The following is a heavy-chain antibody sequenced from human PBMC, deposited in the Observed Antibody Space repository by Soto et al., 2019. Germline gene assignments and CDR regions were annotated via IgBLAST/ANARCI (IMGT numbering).Heavy chain of an antibody. CDR1: GFTFSSYW. J-gene: IGHJ3*02. V-gene: IGHV3-74*01. CDR3: ARWYGDYENAFDI. CDR2: INSDGSST. Sequence: GGSLRLSCAASGFTFSSYWMHWVRQAPGKGLVWVSRINSDGSSTSYADSVKGRFTISRDNAKNTLYLQMNSLRAEDTAVYYCARWYGDYENAFDIWGQGTMVTVSS. D-gene: IGHD4-17*01.